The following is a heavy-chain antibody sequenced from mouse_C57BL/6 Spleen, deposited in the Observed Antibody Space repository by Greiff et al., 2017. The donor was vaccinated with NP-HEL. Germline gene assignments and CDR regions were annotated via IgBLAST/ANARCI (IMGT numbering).Heavy chain of an antibody. V-gene: IGHV1-69*01. CDR1: GYTFTSYW. J-gene: IGHJ2*01. CDR3: ARAWPYYFDY. CDR2: IDPSDSYT. Sequence: VPLQQPGAELVMPGASVKLSCKASGYTFTSYWMHWVKQRPGQGLEWIGEIDPSDSYTNYNQKFKGKSTLTVDKSSSTAYMQLSSLTSEDSAVYYCARAWPYYFDYWGQGTTLTVSS.